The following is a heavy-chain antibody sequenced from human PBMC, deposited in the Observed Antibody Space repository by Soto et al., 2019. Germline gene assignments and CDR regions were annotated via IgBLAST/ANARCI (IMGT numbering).Heavy chain of an antibody. CDR2: INQGGSEK. J-gene: IGHJ6*02. V-gene: IGHV3-7*03. CDR3: GRGHYGLDF. Sequence: VGSLRLSCAASGFTFSEKWMTWVRQAPGRGLEWVAHINQGGSEKFYVDSVKGRFIISRDNAKNSLSLQMNSLIDEDTAVYHCGRGHYGLDFSGQRTTVTLSS. CDR1: GFTFSEKW.